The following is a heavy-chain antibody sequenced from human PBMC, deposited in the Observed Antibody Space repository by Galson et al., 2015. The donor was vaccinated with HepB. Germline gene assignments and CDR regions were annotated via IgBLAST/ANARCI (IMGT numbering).Heavy chain of an antibody. J-gene: IGHJ4*02. CDR1: GFTFSGFG. CDR2: IGRGGET. V-gene: IGHV3-23*01. Sequence: SLRLSCAASGFTFSGFGMRWVRQAPGKGLEWVSHIGRGGETHYADSAKGRFTISRDNSKNTLYLQMDSLRADDTAVYYCVKGSWCDNWGQGSLVTVSS. CDR3: VKGSWCDN. D-gene: IGHD2-15*01.